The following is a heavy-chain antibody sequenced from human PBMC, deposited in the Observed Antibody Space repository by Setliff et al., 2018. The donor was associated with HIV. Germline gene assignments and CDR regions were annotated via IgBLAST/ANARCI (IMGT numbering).Heavy chain of an antibody. CDR2: IIPIFGTA. CDR1: GGTFSSYA. Sequence: ASVKVSCKASGGTFSSYAISWVRQAPGQGLEWMGGIIPIFGTANYAQKLQGRVTITADESTSTAYMELSSLRSEDTAVYYCARKMLDVPFDIWGQGTMVTVSS. D-gene: IGHD1-1*01. J-gene: IGHJ3*02. V-gene: IGHV1-69*13. CDR3: ARKMLDVPFDI.